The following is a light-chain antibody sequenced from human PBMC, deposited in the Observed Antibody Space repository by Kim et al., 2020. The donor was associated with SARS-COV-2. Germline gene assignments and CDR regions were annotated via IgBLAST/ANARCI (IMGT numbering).Light chain of an antibody. CDR2: TVS. V-gene: IGKV1-16*01. J-gene: IGKJ4*01. CDR1: QGIDSA. Sequence: DIQMTQSPSSLSASVGDRITITCRASQGIDSALAWFQQKPGKAPKSLIYTVSILQSEVPSRFSASGSGTDFTLTINSLQPEDFATYYCLQYDGEPHTFGGGTKVEIK. CDR3: LQYDGEPHT.